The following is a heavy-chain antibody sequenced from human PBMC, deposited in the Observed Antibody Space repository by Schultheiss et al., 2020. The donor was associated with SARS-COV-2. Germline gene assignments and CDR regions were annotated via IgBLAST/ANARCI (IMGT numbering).Heavy chain of an antibody. CDR1: GFTVSSNY. D-gene: IGHD6-6*01. V-gene: IGHV3-53*01. J-gene: IGHJ6*03. Sequence: GGSLRLSCAASGFTVSSNYMSWVRQAPGKGLEWVSVIYSGGSTYYADSVKGRFTISRHNSKNTLYLQMNSLRAEDTAVYYCATETRRGRGQEYSSSSYYYYYYMDVWGKGTTVTVSS. CDR2: IYSGGST. CDR3: ATETRRGRGQEYSSSSYYYYYYMDV.